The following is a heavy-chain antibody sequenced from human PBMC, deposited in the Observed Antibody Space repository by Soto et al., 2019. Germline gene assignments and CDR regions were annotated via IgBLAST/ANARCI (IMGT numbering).Heavy chain of an antibody. Sequence: QVQLVHSGAEVKKPGSSVQVSCKASGDTFSSYAISWVRQAPGQGPEWVGGIFPIFGRANYAQKFQGRVTLPADESTSTGYMELRSLRSEDTAVFFCARHLERGLYYFDLCVQGTLITVSS. D-gene: IGHD1-1*01. CDR2: IFPIFGRA. CDR1: GDTFSSYA. CDR3: ARHLERGLYYFDL. V-gene: IGHV1-69*01. J-gene: IGHJ4*02.